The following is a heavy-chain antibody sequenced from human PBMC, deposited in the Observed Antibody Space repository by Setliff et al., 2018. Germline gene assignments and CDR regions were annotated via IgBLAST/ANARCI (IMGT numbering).Heavy chain of an antibody. J-gene: IGHJ4*02. CDR2: FHTGGAT. CDR1: GGSISSGGFY. V-gene: IGHV4-61*09. Sequence: SETLSLTCRVSGGSISSGGFYWSWIRQSAGRGLEWIGHFHTGGATDYNLSLKSRVTISLDSSKNQFSLRLSSVTAADAAVYFCARESATIGEFPLYYFDKWGQGTLVTVSS. D-gene: IGHD3-10*01. CDR3: ARESATIGEFPLYYFDK.